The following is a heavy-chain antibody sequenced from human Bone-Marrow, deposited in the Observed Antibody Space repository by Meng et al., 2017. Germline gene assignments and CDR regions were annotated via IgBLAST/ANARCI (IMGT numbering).Heavy chain of an antibody. CDR3: ARTYCSGGSCYSGYYYGMDV. CDR2: IWYEGSSK. J-gene: IGHJ6*02. D-gene: IGHD2-15*01. Sequence: GESLKISCAASGFTFSSYGMHWVRQAPGKGLEWVAVIWYEGSSKYYADAVKGRFTISRDKSKNTLYLQMNSLRAEDTAVYYCARTYCSGGSCYSGYYYGMDVWGQGTTVTVSS. V-gene: IGHV3-33*01. CDR1: GFTFSSYG.